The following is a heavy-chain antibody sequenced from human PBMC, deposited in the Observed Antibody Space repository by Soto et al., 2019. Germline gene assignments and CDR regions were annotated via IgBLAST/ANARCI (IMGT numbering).Heavy chain of an antibody. J-gene: IGHJ6*02. CDR2: IIPIFGTA. V-gene: IGHV1-69*01. D-gene: IGHD5-18*01. CDR3: ARYNRYSYGPGVWVVYGMDV. Sequence: QVQLVQSGAEVKKPGSSVKVSCKASGGTFSSYAISWVRQAPGQGLEWMGGIIPIFGTANYAQKFQGRVTITADESTSTAYMELSSLRSEDTAVYYCARYNRYSYGPGVWVVYGMDVWGQGTTVTVSS. CDR1: GGTFSSYA.